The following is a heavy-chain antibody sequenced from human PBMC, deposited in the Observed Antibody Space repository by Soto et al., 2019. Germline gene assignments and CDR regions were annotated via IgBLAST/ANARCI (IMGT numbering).Heavy chain of an antibody. D-gene: IGHD3-10*01. Sequence: PGGSLRLSCAASGVTFSSDWMHLFRQAPGKGLVWVSRIDSGGRTTTYADSVKGRFTISRDNAKNTLYLQMNGLRAEDTALYYCARWFTYGNFDYFDYWGQGTQVTVSS. CDR3: ARWFTYGNFDYFDY. J-gene: IGHJ4*02. CDR2: IDSGGRTT. CDR1: GVTFSSDW. V-gene: IGHV3-74*01.